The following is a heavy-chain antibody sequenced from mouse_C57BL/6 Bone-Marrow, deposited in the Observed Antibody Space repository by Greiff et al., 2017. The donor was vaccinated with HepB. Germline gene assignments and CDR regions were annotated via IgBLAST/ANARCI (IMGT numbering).Heavy chain of an antibody. CDR3: TRPPTVVATDFDY. V-gene: IGHV1-5*01. Sequence: VQLQESGTVLARPGASVKMSCKTSGYTFTSYWMHWVKQRPGQGLEWIGAIYPGNSDTSYNQKFKGKAKLTAVTAASTAYMELSSLTNEDSAVYYCTRPPTVVATDFDYWGQGTTLTVSS. CDR2: IYPGNSDT. D-gene: IGHD1-1*01. CDR1: GYTFTSYW. J-gene: IGHJ2*01.